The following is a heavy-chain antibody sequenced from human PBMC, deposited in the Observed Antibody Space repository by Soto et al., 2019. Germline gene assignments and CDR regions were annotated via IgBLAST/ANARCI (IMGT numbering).Heavy chain of an antibody. CDR3: AKDRNSGYFLFDY. D-gene: IGHD3-22*01. CDR1: GFTFDDYT. V-gene: IGHV3-43*01. J-gene: IGHJ4*02. Sequence: GGSLRLSCAASGFTFDDYTMHWVRQAPGKGLEWVSLISWDGGSTYYADSVKGRFTISRDNSKNSLYLQMNSLRTEDTALYYCAKDRNSGYFLFDYWGQGTLVTVSS. CDR2: ISWDGGST.